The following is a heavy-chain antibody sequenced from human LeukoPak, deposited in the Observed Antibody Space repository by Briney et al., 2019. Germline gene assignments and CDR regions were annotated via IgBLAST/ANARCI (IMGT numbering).Heavy chain of an antibody. CDR1: GFTFSDWY. CDR2: IGTSSTNT. J-gene: IGHJ3*02. V-gene: IGHV3-11*01. Sequence: GGSLRLSCAASGFTFSDWYMNWVRQAPGKGLEWISCIGTSSTNTHYADSVKGRFTVSRDNTKNSVHLQLKNVRAEDTAVYYCARPCGGDCSFLDIWGQGTMVTVSS. D-gene: IGHD2-21*01. CDR3: ARPCGGDCSFLDI.